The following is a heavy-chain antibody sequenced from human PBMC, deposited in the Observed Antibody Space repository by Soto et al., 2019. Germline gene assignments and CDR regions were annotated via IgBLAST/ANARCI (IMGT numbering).Heavy chain of an antibody. CDR3: AREIVATPYYYDSSGYYGNWFDP. J-gene: IGHJ5*02. CDR1: GGSISSGGYY. CDR2: IYYSGST. Sequence: SETLSLTCTVSGGSISSGGYYWSWIRQHPGKGLEWIGYIYYSGSTYYNPSLKSRVTISVDTSKNQFSLKLSSVTAADTAVYYCAREIVATPYYYDSSGYYGNWFDPWGQGTLVTVSS. D-gene: IGHD3-22*01. V-gene: IGHV4-31*03.